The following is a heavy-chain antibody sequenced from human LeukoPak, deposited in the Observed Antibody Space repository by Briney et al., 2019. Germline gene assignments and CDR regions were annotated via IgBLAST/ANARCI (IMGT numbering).Heavy chain of an antibody. CDR2: IWYDGSNK. CDR1: GFTFSSYG. CDR3: ARDPPANWGSVGIDY. J-gene: IGHJ4*02. V-gene: IGHV3-33*08. Sequence: PGGSLRLSCAASGFTFSSYGMHWVRQAPGKGLEWVAVIWYDGSNKYYADSVKGRFTISRDNSKNTLYLQMNSLRAEDTAVYYCARDPPANWGSVGIDYWGQGTLVTVSP. D-gene: IGHD7-27*01.